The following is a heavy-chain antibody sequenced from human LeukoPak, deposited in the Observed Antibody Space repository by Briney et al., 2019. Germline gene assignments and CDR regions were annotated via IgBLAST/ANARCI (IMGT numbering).Heavy chain of an antibody. CDR3: ASNHGSGWYVGEF. CDR1: GFTFSNHW. CDR2: ISSRSSAI. D-gene: IGHD6-19*01. V-gene: IGHV3-48*02. Sequence: GGSLRLSCAASGFTFSNHWLHWVRQAPGKGLEWVSYISSRSSAIYYADSVKGRFTISRDNAKNSLSLQMNSLRDEDTAVYFCASNHGSGWYVGEFWGQGILVTVSS. J-gene: IGHJ4*02.